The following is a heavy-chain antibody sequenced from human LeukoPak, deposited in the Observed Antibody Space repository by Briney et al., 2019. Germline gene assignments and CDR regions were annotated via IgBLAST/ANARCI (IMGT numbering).Heavy chain of an antibody. D-gene: IGHD3-22*01. Sequence: SETLSLTCTVSGGSISGSSYYWGWIRQPPGKGLEWIGSIYYSGSTYYNPSLQSRVTIPVDTSKNQFSLKLSSVTAADTAVYYCASPSGYYSYFDYWGQGTLATVSS. CDR1: GGSISGSSYY. J-gene: IGHJ4*02. V-gene: IGHV4-39*01. CDR2: IYYSGST. CDR3: ASPSGYYSYFDY.